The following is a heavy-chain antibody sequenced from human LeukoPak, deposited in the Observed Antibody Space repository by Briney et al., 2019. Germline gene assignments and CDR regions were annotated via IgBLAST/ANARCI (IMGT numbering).Heavy chain of an antibody. Sequence: AGGSLRLSCAASGFTVSSNYMSWVRQAPGKGLEWVSVIYSGGSTYYADSVKGRFTISRDNSKNTLYLQMNSLRAEDTAVYYCARDVGGYHFDYWGQGTLVTVSS. D-gene: IGHD3-16*01. CDR1: GFTVSSNY. CDR3: ARDVGGYHFDY. V-gene: IGHV3-66*01. CDR2: IYSGGST. J-gene: IGHJ4*02.